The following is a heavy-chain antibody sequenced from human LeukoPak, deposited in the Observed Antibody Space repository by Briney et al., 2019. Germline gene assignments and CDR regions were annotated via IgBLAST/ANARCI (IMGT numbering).Heavy chain of an antibody. Sequence: GGSLRLSCAASGFTFSDYYFSWIRQAPGKGLEWVSYISSSGITIYYADSVKGRFTISRDNAKNSLYLEMNSLRTDDTALYYCAKDIGSTSWYLGNWGQGTLVTVSS. CDR1: GFTFSDYY. J-gene: IGHJ4*02. D-gene: IGHD2-2*01. CDR3: AKDIGSTSWYLGN. V-gene: IGHV3-11*01. CDR2: ISSSGITI.